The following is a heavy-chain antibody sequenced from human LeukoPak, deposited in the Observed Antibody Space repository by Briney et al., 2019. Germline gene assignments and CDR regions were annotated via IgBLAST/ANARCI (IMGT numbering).Heavy chain of an antibody. CDR2: IKGDGIET. CDR1: GFTFSGSW. V-gene: IGHV3-74*01. CDR3: ATVSEY. J-gene: IGHJ4*02. Sequence: GGSLRLSCAASGFTFSGSWMHWVRQAPGKGLVWVSRIKGDGIETNYADSVKGRFTVSRDNAKNTVDLQMNGLRAEDTTVYYCATVSEYWGQGTLVTVSS.